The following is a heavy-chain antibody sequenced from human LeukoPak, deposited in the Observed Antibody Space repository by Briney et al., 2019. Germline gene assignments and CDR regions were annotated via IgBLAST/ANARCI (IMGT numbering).Heavy chain of an antibody. V-gene: IGHV4-38-2*01. D-gene: IGHD2-2*01. CDR3: ARLGVPAAILVWKYWFDP. Sequence: SETLSLTCAVSGYSISSGYYWGWIRQPPGKGLEWIGSIYHSGSTYYNPSLKSRVTISVDTSKNQFSLKLSSVTAADTAVYYCARLGVPAAILVWKYWFDPWGQGTLVTVSS. CDR2: IYHSGST. J-gene: IGHJ5*02. CDR1: GYSISSGYY.